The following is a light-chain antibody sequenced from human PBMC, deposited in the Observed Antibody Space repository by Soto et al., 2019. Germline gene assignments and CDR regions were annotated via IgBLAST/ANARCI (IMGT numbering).Light chain of an antibody. V-gene: IGKV3-15*01. CDR1: QSVGDS. Sequence: EIVMTQSPAYLSVSPGERATLSCRTSQSVGDSIAWYQQKPGQAPRFLIYGASTRATGTPARFSGSGSGTEFTLTISSLQSEDFAVYYCQQYNYWPPGTFGQGTKVE. J-gene: IGKJ1*01. CDR3: QQYNYWPPGT. CDR2: GAS.